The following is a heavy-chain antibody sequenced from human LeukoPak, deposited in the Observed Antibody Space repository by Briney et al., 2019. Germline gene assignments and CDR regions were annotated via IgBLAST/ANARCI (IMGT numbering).Heavy chain of an antibody. Sequence: ASVKVSCKASGYTFTSYYMHWVRQAPGQGLEWMGIINPSGGSTSYAQKFQGRVTMTRDMSTSTDYLELSSLRSEDTAVYYCARDNSVGDYAWWFDPWGQGTLVTVSS. J-gene: IGHJ5*02. D-gene: IGHD1-26*01. CDR3: ARDNSVGDYAWWFDP. V-gene: IGHV1-46*01. CDR2: INPSGGST. CDR1: GYTFTSYY.